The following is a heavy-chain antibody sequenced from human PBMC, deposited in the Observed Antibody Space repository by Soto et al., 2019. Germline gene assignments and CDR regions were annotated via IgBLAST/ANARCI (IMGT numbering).Heavy chain of an antibody. V-gene: IGHV4-4*02. CDR2: IYHSGST. Sequence: SETLSLTCAVSGGSISSSNWWSWVRQPPGKGLEWIGEIYHSGSTNYNPSLKSRVTISVDKSKNQFSLKLSSVTAADTAVYYCARGPFVIPGIAAAGRAEYFQHWGQGTLVTVSS. CDR1: GGSISSSNW. J-gene: IGHJ1*01. CDR3: ARGPFVIPGIAAAGRAEYFQH. D-gene: IGHD6-13*01.